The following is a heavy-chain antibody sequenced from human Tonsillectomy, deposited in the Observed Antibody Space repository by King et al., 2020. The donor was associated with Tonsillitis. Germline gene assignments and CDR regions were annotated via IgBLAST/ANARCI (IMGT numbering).Heavy chain of an antibody. CDR3: ARDAGAAPEEYGMDV. V-gene: IGHV1-2*02. CDR2: INPNSGGT. Sequence: QLVQSGAEVKKPGASVKVSCKASGYTFTGYYMHWVRQAPGQGLEWMGWINPNSGGTKYAQKFQGRVTMTRDTSISTAYMELSRLRSDDTAVYYCARDAGAAPEEYGMDVWGQGTTVTVSS. CDR1: GYTFTGYY. D-gene: IGHD1-14*01. J-gene: IGHJ6*02.